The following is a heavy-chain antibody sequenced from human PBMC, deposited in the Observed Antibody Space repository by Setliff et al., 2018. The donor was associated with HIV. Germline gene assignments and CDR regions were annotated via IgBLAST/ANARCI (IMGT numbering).Heavy chain of an antibody. CDR1: GASISSVGYY. Sequence: PSETLSLTCTVSGASISSVGYYWSWIRQPAGKGLEWIGRIYASGRTNYNPSLKSRVTISVDTSKNHFSLKLNSVTAADTAVYFCARPTTGVGGGAAFDIWGQGTMVTVSS. CDR3: ARPTTGVGGGAAFDI. V-gene: IGHV4-61*02. D-gene: IGHD2-8*01. J-gene: IGHJ3*02. CDR2: IYASGRT.